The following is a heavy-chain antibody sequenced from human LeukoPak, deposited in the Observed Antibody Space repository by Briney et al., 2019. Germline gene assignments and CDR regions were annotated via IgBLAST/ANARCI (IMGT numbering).Heavy chain of an antibody. CDR3: AKELWFGTFDY. J-gene: IGHJ4*02. V-gene: IGHV3-30*18. Sequence: GGSLRLSCAASGFTCSTFGMHWVRQAPGKGQEWVAVISYDGNSKFYADSVKGRFTISRDNSKNTVFLQMNSLRAEDTAVYYCAKELWFGTFDYWGQGTLVTVSS. CDR2: ISYDGNSK. D-gene: IGHD3-10*01. CDR1: GFTCSTFG.